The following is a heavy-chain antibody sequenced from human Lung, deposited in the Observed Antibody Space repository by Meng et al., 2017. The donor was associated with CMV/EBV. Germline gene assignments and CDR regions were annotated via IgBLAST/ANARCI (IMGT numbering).Heavy chain of an antibody. J-gene: IGHJ2*01. D-gene: IGHD2-2*01. Sequence: SETLSLXCTVSGGSISSGGYYWSWIRQHPGKGLEWIGYIYYSGSTYYNPSLKSRVTISVDTSKNQFSLKLSSVTAADTAVYYCARYCSSTSCRNRYFDLLGRGXLVTVSS. CDR2: IYYSGST. V-gene: IGHV4-31*03. CDR1: GGSISSGGYY. CDR3: ARYCSSTSCRNRYFDL.